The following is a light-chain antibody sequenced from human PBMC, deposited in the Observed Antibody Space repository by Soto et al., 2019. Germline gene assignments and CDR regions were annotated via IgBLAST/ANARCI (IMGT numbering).Light chain of an antibody. V-gene: IGKV1-39*01. Sequence: IQMTQSTSSLSASIGYRVSSTCRASQNIVSFLNWYQQKPGEAARLLVYSAFRIQSGVPSRFNASGSGTDFTLSISSLQPQDFSTYYCQQGSTTPITFGLGTRLEIK. CDR3: QQGSTTPIT. CDR1: QNIVSF. J-gene: IGKJ5*01. CDR2: SAF.